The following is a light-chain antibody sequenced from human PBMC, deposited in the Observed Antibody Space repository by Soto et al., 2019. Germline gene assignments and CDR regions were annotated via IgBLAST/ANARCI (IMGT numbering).Light chain of an antibody. V-gene: IGKV3-20*01. J-gene: IGKJ1*01. CDR3: QQYGSSGT. CDR1: QTVSNY. Sequence: EIVLTQSPATLSLSPGERATLSCRASQTVSNYLAWYQQKPGQAPRLLIYDASNRATGIPDRFSGSGSGTDFTLTISRLEPEDFAVYYCQQYGSSGTFGQGTKV. CDR2: DAS.